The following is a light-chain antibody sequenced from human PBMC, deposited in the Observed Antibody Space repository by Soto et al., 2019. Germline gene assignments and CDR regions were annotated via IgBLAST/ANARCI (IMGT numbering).Light chain of an antibody. CDR1: TSDVGGYDY. J-gene: IGLJ1*01. CDR2: EVS. CDR3: SSFTTSSTYV. V-gene: IGLV2-14*01. Sequence: QSALTQPASVSGSPGQSITISCTGTTSDVGGYDYVSWYQQHPGNAPKLLIFEVSSRPSGVSSRFSGSRSANSASLTISGLQAEDEADYYCSSFTTSSTYVFGTGTKVTVL.